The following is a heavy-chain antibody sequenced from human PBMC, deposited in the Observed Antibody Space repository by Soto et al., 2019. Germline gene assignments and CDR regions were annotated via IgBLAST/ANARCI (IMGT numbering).Heavy chain of an antibody. CDR2: TRNKANSYNT. CDR3: ASDTGGSYDY. Sequence: EVQLVESGGGLVQPGGSLRLSCAASGFTFSDYYMDWVRQVPGKGLEWLGRTRNKANSYNTEYVESVKGRFIISRDGSKDSMYLQMNSLKTEDTAVYYCASDTGGSYDYWGQGVLVTVSS. D-gene: IGHD1-26*01. V-gene: IGHV3-72*01. J-gene: IGHJ4*02. CDR1: GFTFSDYY.